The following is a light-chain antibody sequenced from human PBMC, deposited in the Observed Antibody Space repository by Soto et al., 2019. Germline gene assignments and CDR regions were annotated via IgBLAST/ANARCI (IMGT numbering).Light chain of an antibody. CDR3: QQYGSSPWT. CDR2: GAS. J-gene: IGKJ1*01. CDR1: QRVGND. Sequence: ETVMTQAPSTLSVSPGEGATLSCRASQRVGNDLSWYQQKPGQAPRLLIYGASTSATAIPARFIGSGSGTEFTLTIISLQPDDFATSYCQQYGSSPWTFGQGTRWIS. V-gene: IGKV3-15*01.